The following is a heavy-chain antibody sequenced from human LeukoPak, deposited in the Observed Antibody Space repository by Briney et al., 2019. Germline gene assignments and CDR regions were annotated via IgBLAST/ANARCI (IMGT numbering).Heavy chain of an antibody. J-gene: IGHJ4*02. V-gene: IGHV1-69*13. CDR1: GGTFSSYA. Sequence: ASVKVSCKASGGTFSSYAISWVRQAPGQGLEWMGGIIPIFGTANYAQKFQGRVTITADESTSTAYMALSSLRSEDTAVYYCARDLGRAHFDYWGQGTLVTVSS. D-gene: IGHD3-16*01. CDR3: ARDLGRAHFDY. CDR2: IIPIFGTA.